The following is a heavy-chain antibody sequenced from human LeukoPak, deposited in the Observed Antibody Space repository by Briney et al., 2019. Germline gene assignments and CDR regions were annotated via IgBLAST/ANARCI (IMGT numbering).Heavy chain of an antibody. J-gene: IGHJ6*03. CDR3: ARGDIVVVPAAADGYYYYYMDV. CDR1: GGTFSSYA. CDR2: IIPIFGTA. V-gene: IGHV1-69*13. D-gene: IGHD2-2*01. Sequence: SVKVSCKASGGTFSSYAISWVRQAPGQGLEWMGGIIPIFGTANCAQKFQGRVTITADESMSTAYMELSSPRSEDTAVYYCARGDIVVVPAAADGYYYYYMDVWGKGTTVTVSS.